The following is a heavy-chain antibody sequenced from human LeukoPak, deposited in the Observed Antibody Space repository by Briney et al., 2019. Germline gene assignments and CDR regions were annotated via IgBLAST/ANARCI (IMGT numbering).Heavy chain of an antibody. D-gene: IGHD1-26*01. Sequence: SETLSLTCAVYGGSFSSYYWTWIRQPPGKGQEWIGYIYHSGSTNYNPSLKSRVTISVDTSKNQFSLKLSSVTAADTAVYYCAGTVVGTTWRAFDIWGQGTMVTVSS. V-gene: IGHV4-59*01. J-gene: IGHJ3*02. CDR3: AGTVVGTTWRAFDI. CDR2: IYHSGST. CDR1: GGSFSSYY.